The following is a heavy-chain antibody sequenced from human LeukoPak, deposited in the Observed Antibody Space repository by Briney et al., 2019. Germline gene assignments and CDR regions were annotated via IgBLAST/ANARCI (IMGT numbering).Heavy chain of an antibody. V-gene: IGHV3-23*01. Sequence: GGSLRLSCAASGFTFNNYAMNWVRQAPGKGLEWVSVISGSGVTTYYADSVKGRFTISRDNSKNTLYLQMNSLRADDTAIYYCARNQQLGGHSYYYYGMDVWGQGTTVTVSS. D-gene: IGHD3-16*01. CDR1: GFTFNNYA. CDR2: ISGSGVTT. CDR3: ARNQQLGGHSYYYYGMDV. J-gene: IGHJ6*02.